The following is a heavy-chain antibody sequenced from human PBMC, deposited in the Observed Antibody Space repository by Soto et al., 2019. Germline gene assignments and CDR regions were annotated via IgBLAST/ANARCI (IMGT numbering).Heavy chain of an antibody. CDR1: GFTVSSNY. CDR2: IYSGGST. Sequence: EVQLVESGGGLVQLGGSLRLSCAASGFTVSSNYMSWVRQAPGKGLEWVPVIYSGGSTYYADSVKGRFTISRDNSKNTLYLQMNSLRAEDTAVYYCARDKVTAMDVWGKGTTVTVSS. V-gene: IGHV3-66*01. J-gene: IGHJ6*04. CDR3: ARDKVTAMDV. D-gene: IGHD5-18*01.